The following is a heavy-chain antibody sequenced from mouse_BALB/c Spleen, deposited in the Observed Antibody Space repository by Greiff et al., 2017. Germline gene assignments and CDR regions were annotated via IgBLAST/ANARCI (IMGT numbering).Heavy chain of an antibody. D-gene: IGHD2-4*01. J-gene: IGHJ2*01. CDR2: ISYSGST. V-gene: IGHV3-2*02. CDR3: APMITGAYYFDY. CDR1: GYSITSDYA. Sequence: EVKLVESGPGLVKPSQSLSLTCTVTGYSITSDYAWNWIRQFPGNKLEWMGYISYSGSTSYNPSLKSRISITRDTSKNQFFLQLNSVTTEDTATYYCAPMITGAYYFDYWGQGTTLTVSS.